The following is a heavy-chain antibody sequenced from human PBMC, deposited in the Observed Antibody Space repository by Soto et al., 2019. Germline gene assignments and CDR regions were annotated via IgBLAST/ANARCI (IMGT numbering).Heavy chain of an antibody. J-gene: IGHJ5*02. CDR2: IYHSGST. V-gene: IGHV4-38-2*01. CDR1: GYSISSGYY. CDR3: ARGTYKGIVATGFNWFDP. Sequence: PSETLSLTCAVCGYSISSGYYWGWIRQPPGKGLEWIGSIYHSGSTYYNPSLKSRVTISVDTSKNQFSLKLSSVTAADTAVYFCARGTYKGIVATGFNWFDPWGQGTLVTVSS. D-gene: IGHD5-12*01.